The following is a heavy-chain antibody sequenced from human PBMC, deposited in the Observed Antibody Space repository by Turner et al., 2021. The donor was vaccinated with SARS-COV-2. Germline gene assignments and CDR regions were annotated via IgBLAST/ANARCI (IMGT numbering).Heavy chain of an antibody. CDR3: ARVSSLSYYFDS. J-gene: IGHJ4*02. Sequence: QVQLVQSGAEVKKPGASVKVSCKASGYTFTGYYMYWVRQAPGQGLEWMGWINPNSGGTNYAQMFQGRVTMTRDTSISTAYMEMSRLRSDDTAVYYCARVSSLSYYFDSWGQGTLVTVSS. CDR2: INPNSGGT. V-gene: IGHV1-2*02. D-gene: IGHD6-6*01. CDR1: GYTFTGYY.